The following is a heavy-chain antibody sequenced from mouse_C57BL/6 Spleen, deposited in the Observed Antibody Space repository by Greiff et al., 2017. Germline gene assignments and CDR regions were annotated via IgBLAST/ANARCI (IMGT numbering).Heavy chain of an antibody. Sequence: EVQLVESGGGLVKPGGSLKLSCAASGFTFSSYAMSWVRQTPEKRLEWVATISDGGSYTYYPDNVKGRFTISGDNAKNNLYLQMSHLKSEDTAMYYCARERDGYWYFDVWGTGATVTVSS. CDR2: ISDGGSYT. J-gene: IGHJ1*03. CDR1: GFTFSSYA. V-gene: IGHV5-4*01. CDR3: ARERDGYWYFDV. D-gene: IGHD2-3*01.